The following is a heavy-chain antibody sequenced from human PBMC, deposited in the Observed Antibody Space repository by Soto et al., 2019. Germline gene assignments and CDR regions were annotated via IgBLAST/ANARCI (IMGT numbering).Heavy chain of an antibody. V-gene: IGHV3-23*01. CDR1: GFTFSSYA. CDR3: AKGPNYYSSGYFDFDY. J-gene: IGHJ4*02. D-gene: IGHD3-22*01. Sequence: EVQLLECGGGLVQPGGSLRLSCAASGFTFSSYAMSWVRQAPGKGLEWVSAISGSGGSTYYADSVKGRFTISRDNSKNTLYLQMNSLRAEDTAVYYCAKGPNYYSSGYFDFDYWGQGTLVTVSS. CDR2: ISGSGGST.